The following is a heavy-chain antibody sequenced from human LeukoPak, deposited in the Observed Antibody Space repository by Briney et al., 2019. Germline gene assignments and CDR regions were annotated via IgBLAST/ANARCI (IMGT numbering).Heavy chain of an antibody. CDR1: GYTLTELS. J-gene: IGHJ4*02. CDR3: ATGVSGPFHALLDY. CDR2: FDPEDGET. D-gene: IGHD5-12*01. V-gene: IGHV1-24*01. Sequence: ASVKVSCKVSGYTLTELSMHWVRQAPGKGLEWMGGFDPEDGETIYAQKFQGRVTMTEDTSTDTAYMELSSLRSEDTAVYYCATGVSGPFHALLDYWAKEPLVPVPS.